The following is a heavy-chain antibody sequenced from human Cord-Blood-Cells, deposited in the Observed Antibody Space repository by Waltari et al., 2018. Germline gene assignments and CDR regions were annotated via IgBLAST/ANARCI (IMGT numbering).Heavy chain of an antibody. J-gene: IGHJ6*02. Sequence: QVQLVQSGAEVKKPGASVKVSCKASGYTFTSYGISWVRQATGQGLEWMGWIVTNKGNTNYAQKIQGRVTMTTDTSTSTAYMELRSLRSDDTAVYYCARDEFRIAVAGGQYYYYGMDVWGQGTTVTVSS. CDR1: GYTFTSYG. CDR3: ARDEFRIAVAGGQYYYYGMDV. CDR2: IVTNKGNT. V-gene: IGHV1-18*01. D-gene: IGHD6-19*01.